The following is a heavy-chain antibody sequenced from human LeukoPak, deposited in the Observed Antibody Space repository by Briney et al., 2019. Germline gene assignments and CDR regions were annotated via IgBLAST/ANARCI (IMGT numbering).Heavy chain of an antibody. V-gene: IGHV1-2*02. CDR2: INPNTGDT. CDR1: GYTFTAYY. J-gene: IGHJ5*02. CDR3: ARDMWQQFDWFDP. Sequence: EASVKVSCEASGYTFTAYYMHWVRQAPGQGLEWMGWINPNTGDTNSAERFQGRVTMTRDSSISTAYLELSRLTSDDTAVYYCARDMWQQFDWFDPWGQGTLVTVSS. D-gene: IGHD6-13*01.